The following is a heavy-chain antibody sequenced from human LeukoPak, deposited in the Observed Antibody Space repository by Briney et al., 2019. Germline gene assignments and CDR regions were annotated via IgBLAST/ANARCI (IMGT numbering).Heavy chain of an antibody. Sequence: GGSLRLSCAASGFTFDDYAMHWVRQAPGKGLEWVSGISWNSGSIGYADSVKGRFTISRDNAKNSLYLQMYSLRAEDMALYYCAKDISGSDLTAPGVDYWGQGTLVTVSS. CDR1: GFTFDDYA. CDR2: ISWNSGSI. CDR3: AKDISGSDLTAPGVDY. J-gene: IGHJ4*02. V-gene: IGHV3-9*03. D-gene: IGHD5-12*01.